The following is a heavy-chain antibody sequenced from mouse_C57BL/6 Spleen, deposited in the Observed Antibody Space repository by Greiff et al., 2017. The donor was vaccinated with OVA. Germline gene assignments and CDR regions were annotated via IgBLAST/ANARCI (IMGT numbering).Heavy chain of an antibody. J-gene: IGHJ2*01. D-gene: IGHD2-5*01. CDR2: IRPNSGST. V-gene: IGHV1-64*01. CDR3: ARRRDSNLFDY. CDR1: GYTFTSYW. Sequence: VQLQQPGAELVKPGASVKLSCTASGYTFTSYWMPWVKQRPGQGLEWIGMIRPNSGSTNYNEKFKSQATLTVDKSSSTDYMQLSSLTSEASAVYDSARRRDSNLFDYWGQGTTLTVSS.